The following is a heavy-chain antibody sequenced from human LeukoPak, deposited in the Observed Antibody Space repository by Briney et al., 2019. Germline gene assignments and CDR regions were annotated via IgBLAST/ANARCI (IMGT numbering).Heavy chain of an antibody. CDR1: GFTFSNAW. CDR2: ISGSGGST. D-gene: IGHD2-2*01. V-gene: IGHV3-23*01. CDR3: AKDLRYCSSTSCFTGSDY. J-gene: IGHJ4*02. Sequence: GGSLRLSCAASGFTFSNAWMSWVRQAPGKGLEWVSAISGSGGSTYYADSVKGRFTISRDNSKNTLYLQMNSLRAEDTAVYYCAKDLRYCSSTSCFTGSDYWGQGTLVTVSS.